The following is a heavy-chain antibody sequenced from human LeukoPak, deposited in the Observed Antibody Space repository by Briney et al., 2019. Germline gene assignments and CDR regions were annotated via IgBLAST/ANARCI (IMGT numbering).Heavy chain of an antibody. CDR1: GFTFSSYA. J-gene: IGHJ4*02. CDR2: VSGSGSST. V-gene: IGHV3-23*01. CDR3: AKMNALTGYYTPNCDF. D-gene: IGHD3-9*01. Sequence: PGGSLRLSCAASGFTFSSYAMSWVRQAPRKGLEWVSVVSGSGSSTDYADSVKGRFTISRDNSKNTLYLQMSSLSAGDTAVYYCAKMNALTGYYTPNCDFWGRGTLVTVSS.